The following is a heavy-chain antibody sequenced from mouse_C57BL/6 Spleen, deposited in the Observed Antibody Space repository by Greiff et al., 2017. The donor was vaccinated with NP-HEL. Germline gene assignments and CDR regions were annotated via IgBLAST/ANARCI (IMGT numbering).Heavy chain of an antibody. CDR3: AKRGIYYGNYYAMDY. CDR1: GFSLTSYA. J-gene: IGHJ4*01. D-gene: IGHD2-1*01. V-gene: IGHV2-9*01. Sequence: QVQLQQSGPGLVAPSPTLSISCTVSGFSLTSYAVHWVRQTPGKGLEWLGVICGGGSSTNNSALMSRLSICKDNSKCQVFLKMNSLQTDVTAMYYCAKRGIYYGNYYAMDYWGKGTSVTVSS. CDR2: ICGGGSS.